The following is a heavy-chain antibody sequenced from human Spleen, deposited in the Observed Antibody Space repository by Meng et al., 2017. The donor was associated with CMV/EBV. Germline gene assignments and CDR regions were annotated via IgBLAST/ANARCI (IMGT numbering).Heavy chain of an antibody. V-gene: IGHV3-30-3*01. J-gene: IGHJ6*02. CDR1: GFTFTLYP. D-gene: IGHD5-24*01. CDR2: ISYDGTNK. CDR3: ARDHGLRDYQYGLDI. Sequence: GGSLRLSCAASGFTFTLYPMHWVRQAPGKGLEWVAFISYDGTNKYYIDSVRGRFTVSRDNSKNMLYLQMNSLRGEDTAVYYCARDHGLRDYQYGLDIWGQGTTVTVSS.